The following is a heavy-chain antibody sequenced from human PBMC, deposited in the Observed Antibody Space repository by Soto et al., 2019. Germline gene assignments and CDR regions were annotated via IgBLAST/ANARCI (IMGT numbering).Heavy chain of an antibody. CDR2: IYSSENT. D-gene: IGHD2-2*03. J-gene: IGHJ6*02. Sequence: PSETLSLTCTVSGGSVSSNSYSWGWIRQSPGKGLEWIGTIYSSENTYYNPSLLSRVTISVDTSKNEFSLRLSSVTAADTAVYYCARLNGYCVSTNCPGYYGMYVWAQRNTVTVSS. V-gene: IGHV4-39*01. CDR1: GGSVSSNSYS. CDR3: ARLNGYCVSTNCPGYYGMYV.